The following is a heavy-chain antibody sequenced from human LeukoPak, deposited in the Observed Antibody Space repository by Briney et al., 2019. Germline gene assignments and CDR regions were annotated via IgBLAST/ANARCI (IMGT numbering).Heavy chain of an antibody. CDR2: ISGSGGGT. D-gene: IGHD4-17*01. J-gene: IGHJ4*02. CDR1: GFTFSSHG. V-gene: IGHV3-23*01. Sequence: PGGSLRLSCAASGFTFSSHGMSWVRQAPGKGLEWVSGISGSGGGTLYADSVRGRFTISRDNSKNTVYLQMNSLSAEDTAVYYCAKSATTVTSNFDYWGQGTLVTVSS. CDR3: AKSATTVTSNFDY.